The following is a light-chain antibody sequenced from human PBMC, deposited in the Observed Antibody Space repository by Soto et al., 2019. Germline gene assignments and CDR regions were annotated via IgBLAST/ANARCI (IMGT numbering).Light chain of an antibody. CDR2: GAS. Sequence: EIAITQSPSTLSVSPGERATLSCRASQSVSSNLAWYQQKPGQAPRPLIYGASNRATGIPARFSGSGSGTDFTLTISSLEPEDFAVYYCQQRSNWPPATFGGGTKVDIK. CDR1: QSVSSN. J-gene: IGKJ4*01. CDR3: QQRSNWPPAT. V-gene: IGKV3-11*01.